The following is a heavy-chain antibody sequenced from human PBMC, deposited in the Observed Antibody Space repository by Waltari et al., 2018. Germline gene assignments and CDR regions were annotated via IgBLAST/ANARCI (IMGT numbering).Heavy chain of an antibody. Sequence: EAQQVESGGDLVQPGGSIRLAWLVSGFTLSNYWMSWVRQAPGKGLEWVANINKDGTETYYVDSVRGRFTISKDDAKNSVYLQMNSLKVEDTAVYYCIRDYGSPYWGQGTLVTVSS. J-gene: IGHJ4*02. V-gene: IGHV3-7*03. CDR1: GFTLSNYW. D-gene: IGHD6-19*01. CDR2: INKDGTET. CDR3: IRDYGSPY.